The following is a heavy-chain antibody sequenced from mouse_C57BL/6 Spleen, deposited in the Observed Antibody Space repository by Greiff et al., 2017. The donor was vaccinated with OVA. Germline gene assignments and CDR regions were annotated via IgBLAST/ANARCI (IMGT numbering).Heavy chain of an antibody. CDR3: ARLRYYGSSSFYAMDY. D-gene: IGHD1-1*01. CDR2: IDPNSGGT. CDR1: GYTFTSYW. J-gene: IGHJ4*01. V-gene: IGHV1-72*01. Sequence: QVQLQQPGAELVKPGASVKLSCKASGYTFTSYWMHWVKQRPGRGLEWIGRIDPNSGGTKYNEKFKSKATLTVDKPSSTAYMQLSSLTSEDSAVYYCARLRYYGSSSFYAMDYWGQGTSVTVSS.